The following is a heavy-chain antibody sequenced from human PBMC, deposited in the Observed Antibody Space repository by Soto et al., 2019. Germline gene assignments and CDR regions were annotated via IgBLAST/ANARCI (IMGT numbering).Heavy chain of an antibody. CDR2: INYSGRV. CDR1: GASFSGNY. V-gene: IGHV4-34*01. Sequence: QVQLQQWGAGLLKPSETLSLTCAVYGASFSGNYWSWIRQTPGKRLEWIGHINYSGRVTYNPSLESRTTISGDTSRNHLSLNLTSVIAADTAVYYCASSYGSGSGVFDYWGQGTSVTVSS. CDR3: ASSYGSGSGVFDY. D-gene: IGHD3-10*01. J-gene: IGHJ4*02.